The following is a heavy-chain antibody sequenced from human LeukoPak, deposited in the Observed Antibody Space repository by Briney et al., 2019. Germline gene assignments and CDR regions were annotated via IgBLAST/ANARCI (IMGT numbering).Heavy chain of an antibody. D-gene: IGHD6-13*01. Sequence: GASVKVSCKASGYTFTGYYIHWVRQAPGQGLEWMGWINPNSGGTHYAQKFQGRVTMTRDTSISTTYMELSRLRSDDTAVYYCARERRGEEIAAAAHYVYCYYGMDVWGQGTTVTVSS. CDR1: GYTFTGYY. CDR2: INPNSGGT. V-gene: IGHV1-2*02. J-gene: IGHJ6*02. CDR3: ARERRGEEIAAAAHYVYCYYGMDV.